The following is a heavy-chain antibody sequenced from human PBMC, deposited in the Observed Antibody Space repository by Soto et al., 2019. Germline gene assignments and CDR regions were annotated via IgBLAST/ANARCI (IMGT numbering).Heavy chain of an antibody. CDR3: AKNGLDNSPSAIDS. CDR1: GFTFRNNV. D-gene: IGHD2-8*01. V-gene: IGHV3-23*01. Sequence: GGSLRLSCAASGFTFRNNVLSWVRQAPGKGLDWVSGITGSGRDTYYADSVKGRFTISRDNSKNMVFPQMNSLRAEDKALYYCAKNGLDNSPSAIDSWGPGTLVTVSS. CDR2: ITGSGRDT. J-gene: IGHJ4*02.